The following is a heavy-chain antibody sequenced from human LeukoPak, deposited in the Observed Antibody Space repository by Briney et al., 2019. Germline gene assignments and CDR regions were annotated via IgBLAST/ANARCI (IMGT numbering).Heavy chain of an antibody. CDR3: ARSIGLTGGGVDV. D-gene: IGHD3-9*01. CDR1: GFTFSDYN. J-gene: IGHJ6*02. Sequence: PGGSLRLSCAASGFTFSDYNMNWVRQAPGKGLEWVSYITNSRSTIHYADSVRGRFTISRDNAKNSLYLQMNSLRAEDTAVYYCARSIGLTGGGVDVWGQGTTVTVSS. CDR2: ITNSRSTI. V-gene: IGHV3-11*01.